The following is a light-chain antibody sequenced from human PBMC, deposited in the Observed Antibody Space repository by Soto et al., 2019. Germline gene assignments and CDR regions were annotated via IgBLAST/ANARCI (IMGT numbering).Light chain of an antibody. Sequence: EIVLTQSPATLSLSPGERATLSCRASQSINRHLAWYRQKPGQAPRLLIFNTSNRATGIPARSSGSGSGTDFTLTISGLEPEDFAVYYCQQRTNRPPITFGQGTRLEIK. V-gene: IGKV3-11*01. J-gene: IGKJ5*01. CDR1: QSINRH. CDR2: NTS. CDR3: QQRTNRPPIT.